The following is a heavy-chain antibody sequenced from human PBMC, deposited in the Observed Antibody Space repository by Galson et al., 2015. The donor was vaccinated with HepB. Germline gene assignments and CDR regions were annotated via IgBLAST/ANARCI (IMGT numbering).Heavy chain of an antibody. V-gene: IGHV3-21*01. CDR3: ARGGGAASSSAAVY. Sequence: SLRLSCAASGFTFSSYSMNWVRQAPGKGPEWVSSISSSSSYIYYADSVKGRFTISRDNAKNSLYLQMNSLRAEDTAVYYCARGGGAASSSAAVYWGQGTLVTVSS. J-gene: IGHJ4*02. CDR1: GFTFSSYS. D-gene: IGHD6-6*01. CDR2: ISSSSSYI.